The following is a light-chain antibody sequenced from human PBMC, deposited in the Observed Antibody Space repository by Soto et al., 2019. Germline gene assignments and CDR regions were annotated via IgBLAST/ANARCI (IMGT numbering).Light chain of an antibody. CDR1: QSVSSSY. CDR2: GAS. CDR3: QQTA. Sequence: EIVLTQSPGTLSLSPGERATLSCRASQSVSSSYLAWYQQKPGQAPRLLIYGASSRATGIPDRFSGSGSGTDFTLTISVLDPEDLAVYYFQQTAFGQKTKLDVK. J-gene: IGKJ1*01. V-gene: IGKV3-20*01.